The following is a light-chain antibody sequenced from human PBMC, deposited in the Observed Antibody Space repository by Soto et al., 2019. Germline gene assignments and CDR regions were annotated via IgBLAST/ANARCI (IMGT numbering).Light chain of an antibody. Sequence: QSALTQPASVSGSPEQSITISCTGSSSDVGSHNLVSWYQQYPGKAPKLMIFEANKRPSGVSNRFSGSKSGNTASLTVSGLQADDEADYYCCSYVGTSTIFGGGTKLTVL. CDR2: EAN. V-gene: IGLV2-23*01. CDR1: SSDVGSHNL. J-gene: IGLJ2*01. CDR3: CSYVGTSTI.